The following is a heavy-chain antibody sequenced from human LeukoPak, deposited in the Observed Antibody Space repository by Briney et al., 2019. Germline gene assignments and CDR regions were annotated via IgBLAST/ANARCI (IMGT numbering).Heavy chain of an antibody. J-gene: IGHJ4*02. V-gene: IGHV3-74*01. CDR3: ATNQWLAPPLDY. CDR1: GFTFSKYW. Sequence: PGGSLRLSCAAFGFTFSKYWMLWVRQAPGKGLESVSRINTDGTVTTYADSVKGRFTVSRDSADNTMFLQMNSVRDEDTAVYYCATNQWLAPPLDYWGQGTPVTVSS. CDR2: INTDGTVT. D-gene: IGHD6-19*01.